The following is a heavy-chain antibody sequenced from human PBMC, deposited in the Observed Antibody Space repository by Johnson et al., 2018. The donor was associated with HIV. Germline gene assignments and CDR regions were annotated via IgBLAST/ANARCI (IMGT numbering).Heavy chain of an antibody. CDR3: ARVLRLPRLGAFDI. CDR1: GFTFTSYG. Sequence: VQLVESGGGLVQPGGSLRLSCAASGFTFTSYGMHWVRQAPGTGLEWVAFIRYDGSNKYYADSVKGRFTISRDNYKNTLYLQMNIRRAEDTSVYYCARVLRLPRLGAFDIWGQGTMVTVSS. CDR2: IRYDGSNK. V-gene: IGHV3-30*02. D-gene: IGHD5-12*01. J-gene: IGHJ3*02.